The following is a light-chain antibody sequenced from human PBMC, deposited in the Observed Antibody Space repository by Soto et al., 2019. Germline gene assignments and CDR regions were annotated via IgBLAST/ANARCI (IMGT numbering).Light chain of an antibody. V-gene: IGKV3-15*01. J-gene: IGKJ2*01. CDR2: GAS. CDR3: QPYNNWPPYT. Sequence: EIVMTQSPATLSVSPGERATLSCRASQSVSSNLAWYQQKPGQAPRLLIYGASTRATGIPARFSGSGSGTECTLTISSLQSEDFAVYYCQPYNNWPPYTFGQGTKLEIK. CDR1: QSVSSN.